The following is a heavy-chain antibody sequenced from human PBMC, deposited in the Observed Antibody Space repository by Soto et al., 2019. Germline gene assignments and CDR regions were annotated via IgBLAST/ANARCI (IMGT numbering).Heavy chain of an antibody. CDR3: ARIQNHYYYYGMDV. CDR1: GFSLSTSGMC. Sequence: SGPTLVNPTQTLTLTCTFSGFSLSTSGMCVSWIRQPPGKALEWLALIDWDDDKYYSTSLKTRLTISKDTSKNQVVLTMTNMDPVDTATYYCARIQNHYYYYGMDVWGQATTVTVSS. V-gene: IGHV2-70*01. CDR2: IDWDDDK. J-gene: IGHJ6*02.